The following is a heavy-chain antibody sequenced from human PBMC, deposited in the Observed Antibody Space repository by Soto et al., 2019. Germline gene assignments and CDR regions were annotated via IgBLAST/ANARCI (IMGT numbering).Heavy chain of an antibody. J-gene: IGHJ6*02. CDR2: IYYSGST. CDR3: ARGGDIVVVPAAISYYYYGMDV. D-gene: IGHD2-2*02. V-gene: IGHV4-59*01. CDR1: GGSISSYY. Sequence: QVQLQESGPGLVKPSETLSLTCTVSGGSISSYYWSWIRQPPGKGLEWIGYIYYSGSTNYNPSLKSRVTISVDTSKNQFSLKLSSVTAADTAVYYRARGGDIVVVPAAISYYYYGMDVWGQGTTVTVSS.